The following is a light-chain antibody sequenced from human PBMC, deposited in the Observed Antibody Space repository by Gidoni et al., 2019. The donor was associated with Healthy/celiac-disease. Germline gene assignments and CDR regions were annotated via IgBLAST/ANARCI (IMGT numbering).Light chain of an antibody. Sequence: EIVLTQTPATLSLSPGERATLSCRASQSVSSYLAWYHQKPGQAPRLLIYDASNRATGIPARFSGSGSGTDFTLTISILEPEDFAVYYCQQRSSWPSLTFGGGTKVEIK. CDR1: QSVSSY. V-gene: IGKV3-11*01. CDR2: DAS. CDR3: QQRSSWPSLT. J-gene: IGKJ4*01.